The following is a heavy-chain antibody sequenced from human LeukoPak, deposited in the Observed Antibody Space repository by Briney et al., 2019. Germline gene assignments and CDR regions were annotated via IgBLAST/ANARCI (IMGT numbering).Heavy chain of an antibody. CDR1: GGSISSSSYY. CDR2: IYYSGST. J-gene: IGHJ6*02. CDR3: AIGWAYGDYVGGMDV. V-gene: IGHV4-39*01. D-gene: IGHD4-17*01. Sequence: SETLSLTCTVSGGSISSSSYYWGWIRQPPGKGLEWIGSIYYSGSTYYNPSLKSRVTISVDTSKDQFSLKLSSVTAADTAVYYCAIGWAYGDYVGGMDVWGQGTTVTVSS.